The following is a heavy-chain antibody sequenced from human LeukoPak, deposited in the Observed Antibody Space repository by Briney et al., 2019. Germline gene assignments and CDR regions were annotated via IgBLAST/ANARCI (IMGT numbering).Heavy chain of an antibody. Sequence: PGGSLRLSCAASGFTFSSYWMHWVRQAPGKGQVWVSGINSDGSSTTYADSVKGRFTISRDNAKNTLYLQMNSLRAEDTAVYYCARDLNVWGQGTTVTVSS. V-gene: IGHV3-74*01. CDR1: GFTFSSYW. CDR2: INSDGSST. J-gene: IGHJ6*02. CDR3: ARDLNV.